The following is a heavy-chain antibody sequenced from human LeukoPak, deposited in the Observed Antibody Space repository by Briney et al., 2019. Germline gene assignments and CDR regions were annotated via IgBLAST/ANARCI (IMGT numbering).Heavy chain of an antibody. Sequence: SETLSLTCAVYGGSFSGYYWSWIRQPAGKGLEWIGRIYTSGSTNYNPSLKSRVTMSVDTSKNQFSLKLSSVTAADTAVYYCARDLFRDNWNDVGWFDPWGQGTLVTVSS. CDR3: ARDLFRDNWNDVGWFDP. J-gene: IGHJ5*02. D-gene: IGHD1-1*01. V-gene: IGHV4-4*07. CDR1: GGSFSGYY. CDR2: IYTSGST.